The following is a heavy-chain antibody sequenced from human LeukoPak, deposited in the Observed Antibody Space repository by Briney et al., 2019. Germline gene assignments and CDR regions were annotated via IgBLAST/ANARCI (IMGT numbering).Heavy chain of an antibody. J-gene: IGHJ4*02. Sequence: GTTLRISCVASGFTFSNYGVNWVHQAPGKGRAWVAMSWFDGSNIDYADSVRGRLTISRCNSKNSLILQMNSLRAEDTAVYYFSREHGAYSFDYWGQGTLVTV. CDR2: SWFDGSNI. V-gene: IGHV3-33*01. D-gene: IGHD4-17*01. CDR3: SREHGAYSFDY. CDR1: GFTFSNYG.